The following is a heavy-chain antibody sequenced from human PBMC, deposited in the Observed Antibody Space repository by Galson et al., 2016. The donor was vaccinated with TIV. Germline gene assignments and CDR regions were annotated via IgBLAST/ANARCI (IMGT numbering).Heavy chain of an antibody. CDR3: AKVKIGGGNNRVFDS. J-gene: IGHJ5*01. V-gene: IGHV3-23*01. D-gene: IGHD2-15*01. CDR2: IIGTTGDT. Sequence: SLRLSCAASGFTFSTYAMSWVRQAPGKGLEWVSAIIGTTGDTSYTDSVKGRFTISRDISKNTLFLQMNSLRAEDSAMYYCAKVKIGGGNNRVFDSW. CDR1: GFTFSTYA.